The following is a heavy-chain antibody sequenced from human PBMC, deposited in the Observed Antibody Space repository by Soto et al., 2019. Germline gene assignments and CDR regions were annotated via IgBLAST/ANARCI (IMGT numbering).Heavy chain of an antibody. J-gene: IGHJ5*02. CDR2: ISAYNGNT. CDR1: CCTLTSYG. D-gene: IGHD5-18*01. CDR3: AGRGYSYGRNNWFDP. V-gene: IGHV1-18*01. Sequence: GASVKVSCKASCCTLTSYGISWGRQAPGKGLEWMGWISAYNGNTNYAQKLQGRVTMTTDTSTSTAYMELRSLRSDDTAVYYCAGRGYSYGRNNWFDPWGQGTLVTVSS.